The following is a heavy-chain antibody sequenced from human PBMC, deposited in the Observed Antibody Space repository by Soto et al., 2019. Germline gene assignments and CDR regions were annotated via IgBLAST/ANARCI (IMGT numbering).Heavy chain of an antibody. J-gene: IGHJ6*02. V-gene: IGHV3-15*01. CDR3: TTDPEALAYCGGDCTYYYYGMDV. Sequence: PGGSLRLSCAASGFTFSNAWMSWVRQAPGKGLEWVGRIKSKTDGGTTDYAAPVKGRFTISRDDSKNTLYLQMNSLKTEDTAVYYCTTDPEALAYCGGDCTYYYYGMDVWGQGTTVTVSS. CDR2: IKSKTDGGTT. D-gene: IGHD2-21*02. CDR1: GFTFSNAW.